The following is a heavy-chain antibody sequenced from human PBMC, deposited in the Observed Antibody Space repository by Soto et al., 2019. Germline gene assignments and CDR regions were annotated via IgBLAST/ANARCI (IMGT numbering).Heavy chain of an antibody. CDR1: GYSFTSYW. CDR2: IDPSDSYT. J-gene: IGHJ4*02. V-gene: IGHV5-10-1*01. Sequence: HGESLKISCKGSGYSFTSYWISWVRQMPGKGLEWMGRIDPSDSYTNYSPSFQGHVTISADKSISTAYLQWSSLKASDTAMYYCATIFGVVIDKDYWGQGTLVTVS. CDR3: ATIFGVVIDKDY. D-gene: IGHD3-3*01.